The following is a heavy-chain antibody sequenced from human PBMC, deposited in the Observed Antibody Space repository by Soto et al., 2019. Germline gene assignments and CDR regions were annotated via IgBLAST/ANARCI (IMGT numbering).Heavy chain of an antibody. J-gene: IGHJ4*02. CDR2: IIPIFGTA. V-gene: IGHV1-69*12. Sequence: QVQLVQSGAEVKKPGSSVKVSCKASVGTFSSYAISWVRQAPGQGLEWMGGIIPIFGTANYAQKFQGRVTITADESTSTAYMELSSLRSEDTAVYYCAGGDGYNPNHHFDYWGQGTLVTVSS. D-gene: IGHD5-12*01. CDR1: VGTFSSYA. CDR3: AGGDGYNPNHHFDY.